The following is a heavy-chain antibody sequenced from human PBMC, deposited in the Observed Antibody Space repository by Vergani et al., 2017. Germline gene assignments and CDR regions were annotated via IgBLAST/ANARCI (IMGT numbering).Heavy chain of an antibody. D-gene: IGHD6-19*01. CDR3: SRRIYSSGWGGGSFDL. J-gene: IGHJ2*01. Sequence: QVQLQESGPGLVKPSETLSLTCTVSGGSISSYYWSWIRQPPGMGLEWIGYSYYSGRTNYNPSLKSRVTIAVDTTKNQFSLKLSSVTAADTAVYYCSRRIYSSGWGGGSFDLWGRGTLVTVSS. CDR1: GGSISSYY. V-gene: IGHV4-59*08. CDR2: SYYSGRT.